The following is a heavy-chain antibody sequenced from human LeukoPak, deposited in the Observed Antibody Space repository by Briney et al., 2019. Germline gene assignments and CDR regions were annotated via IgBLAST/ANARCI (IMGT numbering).Heavy chain of an antibody. V-gene: IGHV3-33*06. Sequence: GGSLRLSCAASGFTFINAWMSWVRQAPGKGLEWVAVIWYDGSNKYYADSVKGRFTISRDNSKNTLDLQMNSLKVEDTAVYYCAKFRYHSNDNNYLDFNYWGQGTLVTVSS. CDR1: GFTFINAW. CDR2: IWYDGSNK. D-gene: IGHD3-22*01. CDR3: AKFRYHSNDNNYLDFNY. J-gene: IGHJ4*02.